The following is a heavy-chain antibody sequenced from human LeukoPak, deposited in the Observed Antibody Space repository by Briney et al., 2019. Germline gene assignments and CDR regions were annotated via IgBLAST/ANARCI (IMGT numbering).Heavy chain of an antibody. J-gene: IGHJ5*02. V-gene: IGHV3-21*01. CDR1: GFTFSGFG. Sequence: GRSPRLSCAASGFTFSGFGMNWVRQAPGKGLEWVSSVSRSSSDTYYADSVKGRFTISRDNAKNSLYLQMNSLRAEDTAVYYCARERSAAGIRWFDPWGQGTLVTVSS. CDR2: VSRSSSDT. D-gene: IGHD6-13*01. CDR3: ARERSAAGIRWFDP.